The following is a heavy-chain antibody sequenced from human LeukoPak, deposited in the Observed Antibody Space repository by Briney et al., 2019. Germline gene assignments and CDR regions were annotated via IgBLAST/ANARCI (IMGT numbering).Heavy chain of an antibody. D-gene: IGHD6-13*01. V-gene: IGHV1-2*02. CDR2: IDPNSGGT. CDR1: GYTFSRYY. CDR3: ARNLGIAAMNYFDY. J-gene: IGHJ4*02. Sequence: ASVKVSCKASGYTFSRYYMHWVRQAPGLGLEWMGWIDPNSGGTHYAQKIQGRVTVTRDSSITTVYMELSGLTYDDTAVYYCARNLGIAAMNYFDYWGQGTLVTVSS.